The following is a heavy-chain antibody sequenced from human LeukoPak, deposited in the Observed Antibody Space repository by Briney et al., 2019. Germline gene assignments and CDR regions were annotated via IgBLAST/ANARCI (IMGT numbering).Heavy chain of an antibody. CDR3: ATRMGQLVQYNYYGMDV. D-gene: IGHD6-6*01. CDR1: GYTLTELS. V-gene: IGHV1-24*01. CDR2: FDPEDGET. Sequence: ASVKVSCKVSGYTLTELSVHWVRQAPGKGHEWMGGFDPEDGETIHAQKFQGRVTMTEDTSTDTVYMELSSLRSEDTAVYYCATRMGQLVQYNYYGMDVWGQGTTVTVSS. J-gene: IGHJ6*02.